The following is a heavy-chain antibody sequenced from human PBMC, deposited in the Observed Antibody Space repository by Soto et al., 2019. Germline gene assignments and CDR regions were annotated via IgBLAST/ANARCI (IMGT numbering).Heavy chain of an antibody. Sequence: ETLSLTCKVSGDSVTTASYYWTWIRQPPGKVLDWICYIYYSGSTNYNPSLESRATIFAYKSGSHFSLNMTSVTAEDTAVYYCARCDWAIHXWGRVTMLTVSX. V-gene: IGHV4-61*03. J-gene: IGHJ4*02. CDR2: IYYSGST. D-gene: IGHD2-21*02. CDR3: ARCDWAIHX. CDR1: GDSVTTASYY.